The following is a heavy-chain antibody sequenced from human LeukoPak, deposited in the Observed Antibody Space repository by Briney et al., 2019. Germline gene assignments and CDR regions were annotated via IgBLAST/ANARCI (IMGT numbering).Heavy chain of an antibody. CDR2: ISYDGSNK. D-gene: IGHD3-10*01. CDR3: AKSPRGSGGSFFDY. J-gene: IGHJ4*02. V-gene: IGHV3-30*18. Sequence: PGGSLRLSCAASGFTFSSYGMHWVRQAPGKGLEWVAFISYDGSNKYYADSVKGRFTISRDNSKNTLYLQMNSLRAEDTAVYYCAKSPRGSGGSFFDYWGQGTLVTVSS. CDR1: GFTFSSYG.